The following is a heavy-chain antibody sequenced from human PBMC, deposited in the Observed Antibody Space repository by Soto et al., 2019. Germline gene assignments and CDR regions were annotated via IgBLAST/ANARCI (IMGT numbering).Heavy chain of an antibody. J-gene: IGHJ6*02. CDR1: GGTLSTYA. D-gene: IGHD3-3*01. V-gene: IGHV1-69*13. CDR3: ARDPTRGGVVPQDYAMDV. Sequence: GASVKVSCKTSGGTLSTYAVSWVRQAPGQGLDWMGGIIPMFGATHYAQRFQSRVTVTADESKTTVYMELSSLRPEDTAVYFCARDPTRGGVVPQDYAMDVWGQGTTVTVSS. CDR2: IIPMFGAT.